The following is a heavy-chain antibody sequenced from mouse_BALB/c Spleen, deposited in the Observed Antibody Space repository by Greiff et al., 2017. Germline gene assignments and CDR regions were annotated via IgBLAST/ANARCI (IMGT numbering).Heavy chain of an antibody. CDR3: AREGAYYRYEFAY. Sequence: EVKLVESGGGLVKPGGSLKLSCAASGFTFSSYAMSWVRQSPEKRLEWVAEISSGGSYTYYPDTVTGRFTISRDNAKNTLYLEMSSLRSEDTAMYYCAREGAYYRYEFAYWGQGTLVTVSA. CDR1: GFTFSSYA. D-gene: IGHD2-14*01. CDR2: ISSGGSYT. V-gene: IGHV5-9-4*01. J-gene: IGHJ3*01.